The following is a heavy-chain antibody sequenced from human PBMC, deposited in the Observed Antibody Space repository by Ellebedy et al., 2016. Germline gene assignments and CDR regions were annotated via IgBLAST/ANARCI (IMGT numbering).Heavy chain of an antibody. V-gene: IGHV4-30-4*01. J-gene: IGHJ6*02. CDR1: GSSLRGGTHY. CDR3: ARMGMDWYGEQTFYFYAVGV. Sequence: SETLSLTXTVSGSSLRGGTHYWTWIRQSSGKGLEWLGCSFYSGTTYYNPSLKGRVSMSVDTSRNQFSLRLRSVSAADTAVYYCARMGMDWYGEQTFYFYAVGVWGQGTTVAVSS. CDR2: SFYSGTT. D-gene: IGHD3/OR15-3a*01.